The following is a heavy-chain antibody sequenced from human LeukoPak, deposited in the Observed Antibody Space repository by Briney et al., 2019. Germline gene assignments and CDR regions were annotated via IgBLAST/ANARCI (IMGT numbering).Heavy chain of an antibody. D-gene: IGHD6-19*01. CDR1: GGSISSSSYY. J-gene: IGHJ4*02. CDR2: IYYSGST. CDR3: ARDVPVAY. V-gene: IGHV4-39*07. Sequence: PSETLSLTCTVSGGSISSSSYYWGWIRQPPGKGLEWIGSIYYSGSTNYNPSLKSRVTISVDTSKNQFSLKLSSVTAADTAVYYCARDVPVAYWGQGTLVTVSS.